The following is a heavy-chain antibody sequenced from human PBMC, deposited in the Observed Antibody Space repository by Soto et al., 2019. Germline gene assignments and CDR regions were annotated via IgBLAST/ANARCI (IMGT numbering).Heavy chain of an antibody. CDR3: ARDQSFDGNYYYGIDV. CDR2: ISPYNGNT. J-gene: IGHJ6*02. V-gene: IGHV1-18*01. Sequence: ASVKVSCKASGYSFTSYGITWVRQAPGQGPEWMGWISPYNGNTYYAEKVQGRVTITTDTSTSTVYMELRSLRSDDTAVYYCARDQSFDGNYYYGIDVWGQGTTVTVSS. CDR1: GYSFTSYG.